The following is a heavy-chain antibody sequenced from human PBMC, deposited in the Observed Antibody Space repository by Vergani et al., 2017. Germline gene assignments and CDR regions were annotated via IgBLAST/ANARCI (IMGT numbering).Heavy chain of an antibody. CDR2: ISWNSGSI. D-gene: IGHD6-13*01. CDR1: GFTFDDYA. Sequence: EVQLVESGGGLVQPGRSLRLSCAASGFTFDDYAMHWVRQAPGKGLEWVSGISWNSGSIGYADSVKGRFTISRDNSKNTLYLQMNSLRAEDTAVYYCARDSTAAAGTVEVGDYWGQGTLVTVSS. V-gene: IGHV3-9*01. CDR3: ARDSTAAAGTVEVGDY. J-gene: IGHJ4*02.